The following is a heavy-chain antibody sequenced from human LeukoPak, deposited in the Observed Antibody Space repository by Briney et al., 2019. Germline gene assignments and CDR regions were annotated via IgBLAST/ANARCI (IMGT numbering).Heavy chain of an antibody. Sequence: PGGSLRLSCTASEFTVSRNYMLWVRQAPGKGLEWVSLIFSNGDTHYADSVKGRFTISRDTSKNTVSRQMNSLRVEDTAMYYCTRDQMNYWGQGTLVTVSS. D-gene: IGHD5-24*01. J-gene: IGHJ4*02. CDR2: IFSNGDT. V-gene: IGHV3-53*01. CDR1: EFTVSRNY. CDR3: TRDQMNY.